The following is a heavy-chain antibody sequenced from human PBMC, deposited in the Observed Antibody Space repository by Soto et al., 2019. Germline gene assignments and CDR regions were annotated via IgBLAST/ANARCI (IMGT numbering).Heavy chain of an antibody. CDR2: ISWDGGST. D-gene: IGHD6-6*01. CDR1: GFTFDDYT. Sequence: GGSLRLSCAASGFTFDDYTMHWVRQAPGKGLEWVSLISWDGGSTYYADSVKGRFTISRDNSKNSLYLQMNSLRTEDTALYYCASSSSVPRGAFDIWGQGTMVTVSS. V-gene: IGHV3-43*01. J-gene: IGHJ3*02. CDR3: ASSSSVPRGAFDI.